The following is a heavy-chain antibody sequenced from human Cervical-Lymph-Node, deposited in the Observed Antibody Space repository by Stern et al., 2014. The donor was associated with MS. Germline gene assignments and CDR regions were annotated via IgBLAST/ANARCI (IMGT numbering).Heavy chain of an antibody. J-gene: IGHJ4*02. CDR2: ITWNSVSV. CDR3: AKGSGGSGYYPVALDY. CDR1: GFTFDDYA. Sequence: EVQLVESGGGLVQPGRSLRLSCAASGFTFDDYAMHWVRQAPGQGLEWVSGITWNSVSVGYADYVKGRFAITRDNAKNSLYLQMIGLRGDDTALYYCAKGSGGSGYYPVALDYWGQGTLVTVSS. D-gene: IGHD3-3*01. V-gene: IGHV3-9*01.